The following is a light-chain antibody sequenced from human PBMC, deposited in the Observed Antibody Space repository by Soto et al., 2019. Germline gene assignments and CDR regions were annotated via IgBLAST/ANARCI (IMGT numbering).Light chain of an antibody. J-gene: IGKJ4*01. Sequence: DMEMTQSPSSLSAFVGDRVTITCRASQSISNYLNWYQHQPGKVPKLLIYAASSLQSGVPTRFSGSGSGTEFTLTINSLQPEDFATYYCQQSYGTPLTFGGGTKIEIK. CDR1: QSISNY. CDR3: QQSYGTPLT. CDR2: AAS. V-gene: IGKV1-39*01.